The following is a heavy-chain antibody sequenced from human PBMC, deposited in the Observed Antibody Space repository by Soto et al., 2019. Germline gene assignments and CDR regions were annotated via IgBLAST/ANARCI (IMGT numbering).Heavy chain of an antibody. CDR2: INHSGST. V-gene: IGHV4-34*01. J-gene: IGHJ6*02. D-gene: IGHD3-10*01. CDR1: GGSFSGYY. Sequence: PSETLSLTCAVYGGSFSGYYWSWIRQPPGKGLEWIGEINHSGSTNYNPSLKSRVTISADTSKNQFSLKLSSVTAADTAVYYCARNRITMVRGVISEYFYYYYYGMDVWGQGTTVTVSS. CDR3: ARNRITMVRGVISEYFYYYYYGMDV.